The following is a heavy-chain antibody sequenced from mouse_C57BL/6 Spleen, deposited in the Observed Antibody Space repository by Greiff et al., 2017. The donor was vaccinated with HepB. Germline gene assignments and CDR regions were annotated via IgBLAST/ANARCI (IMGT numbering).Heavy chain of an antibody. CDR3: VRGDSSDYFDY. V-gene: IGHV10-1*01. Sequence: EVQGVESGGGLVQPKGSLKLSCAASGFSFNTYAMNWVRQAPGKGLEWVARIRSKSNNYATYYADSVKDRFTISRDDSESMLYLQMNNLKTEDTAMYYCVRGDSSDYFDYWGQGTTLTVSS. CDR2: IRSKSNNYAT. J-gene: IGHJ2*01. D-gene: IGHD3-2*02. CDR1: GFSFNTYA.